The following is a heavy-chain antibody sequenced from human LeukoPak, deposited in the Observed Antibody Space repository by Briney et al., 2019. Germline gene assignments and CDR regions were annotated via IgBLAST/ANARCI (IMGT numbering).Heavy chain of an antibody. D-gene: IGHD4-17*01. CDR3: ARGPSLDYGGNAPPDY. CDR1: GGTFSSYA. J-gene: IGHJ4*02. V-gene: IGHV1-69*04. Sequence: SVKVSCKASGGTFSSYAISWVRQAPGQGLEGMGRIIPILGIANYAQKFQGRVTITADKSTSTAYMELSSLRSEDTAVYYCARGPSLDYGGNAPPDYWGQGTLVTVSS. CDR2: IIPILGIA.